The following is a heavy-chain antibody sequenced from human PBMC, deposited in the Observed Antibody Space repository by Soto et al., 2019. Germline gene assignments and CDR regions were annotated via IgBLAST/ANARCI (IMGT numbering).Heavy chain of an antibody. Sequence: GGSLRLSCAASGFTFSSYGMHWVRQAPGKGLEWVAVIWYDGSNKYYADSVKGRFTISRDNSKNTLYLQMNSLRAEDTAVYYCASYTVTSGFDYWGQGTLVTVSS. J-gene: IGHJ4*02. CDR2: IWYDGSNK. D-gene: IGHD4-17*01. V-gene: IGHV3-33*01. CDR3: ASYTVTSGFDY. CDR1: GFTFSSYG.